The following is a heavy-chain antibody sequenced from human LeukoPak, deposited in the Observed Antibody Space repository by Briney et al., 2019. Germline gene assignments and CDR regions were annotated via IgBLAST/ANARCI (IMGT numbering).Heavy chain of an antibody. V-gene: IGHV2-70*11. CDR2: IDWDDDK. J-gene: IGHJ4*02. D-gene: IGHD3-10*01. CDR3: ARIRYYGSGSYPIDY. CDR1: GFSLSTSGMC. Sequence: SGPTLVKPTQTLTLTCTFPGFSLSTSGMCVSWIRQPPGKALEWLARIDWDDDKYCSTSLKTRLPISEDTTKNQVVLTMTNMDPVDTATYYCARIRYYGSGSYPIDYWGQGTLVTVSS.